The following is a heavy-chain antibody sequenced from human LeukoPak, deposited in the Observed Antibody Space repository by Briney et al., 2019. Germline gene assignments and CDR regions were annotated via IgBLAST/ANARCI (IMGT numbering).Heavy chain of an antibody. CDR1: GFTFSSYW. V-gene: IGHV3-74*01. Sequence: PGGSLRLSCAASGFTFSSYWMHWVRQAPGKGLVWVSRINTDGSSTSYADSVKGRFTISRDNAKNTLYLQMNSLRAEDTAVYYCARVASCSSTSCYEGPLDYWGQGTLVTVSS. CDR3: ARVASCSSTSCYEGPLDY. J-gene: IGHJ4*02. CDR2: INTDGSST. D-gene: IGHD2-2*01.